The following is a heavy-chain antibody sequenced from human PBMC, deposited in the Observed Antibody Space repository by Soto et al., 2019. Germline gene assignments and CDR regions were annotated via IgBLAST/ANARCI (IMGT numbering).Heavy chain of an antibody. J-gene: IGHJ4*02. CDR3: AKTSGVIVVVTSFDH. V-gene: IGHV3-23*01. CDR2: ISGSGESK. CDR1: GFTFSKYA. Sequence: GGSLRLSCAASGFTFSKYALTWVRQAPGKGLEWVSAISGSGESKYDADSVKGRFTISRDNSKNTLYLEMNSLRPEDTAMYYCAKTSGVIVVVTSFDHWGQGTLVTVSS. D-gene: IGHD3-22*01.